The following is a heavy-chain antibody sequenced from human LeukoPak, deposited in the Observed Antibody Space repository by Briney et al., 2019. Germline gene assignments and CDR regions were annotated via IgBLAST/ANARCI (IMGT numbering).Heavy chain of an antibody. CDR2: INQDGSGE. V-gene: IGHV3-7*01. CDR1: GFTFSSYW. J-gene: IGHJ4*02. CDR3: TRGDL. Sequence: GGSLRLSCVASGFTFSSYWMSWVRQAPGKGLEWVANINQDGSGEYYVDSVKGRFTISRDNAKSSLSLQMNSLRDEDTAVYYCTRGDLWGRGTLVTVSS.